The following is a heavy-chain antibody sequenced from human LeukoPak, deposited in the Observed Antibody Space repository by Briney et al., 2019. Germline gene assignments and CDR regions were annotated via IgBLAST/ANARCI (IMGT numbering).Heavy chain of an antibody. CDR3: ARVLRFVYTPMALDY. V-gene: IGHV3-48*03. Sequence: PGESLRLSCAASGITFSSYEMNCVRQAPGKGLEWVSYISSSGSTIYYADSVKGRFTISRDNAKNSLYLQMNSLRAEDTAVYYCARVLRFVYTPMALDYWGQGTRVTVSS. J-gene: IGHJ4*02. CDR1: GITFSSYE. D-gene: IGHD5-18*01. CDR2: ISSSGSTI.